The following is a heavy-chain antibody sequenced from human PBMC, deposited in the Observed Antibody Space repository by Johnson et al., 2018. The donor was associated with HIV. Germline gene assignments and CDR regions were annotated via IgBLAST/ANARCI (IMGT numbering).Heavy chain of an antibody. CDR1: GFTFRSYA. Sequence: VQLVESGGGLVQPGQSLRLSCATSGFTFRSYAMHWVRQAPGRGLDHFSGINTNGNSTHYANSVKGRFTISRDNSKNTLYLQMNSLRAEDTAVYYCARERLVGYSSSAGAFDIWGQGTMVTVSS. CDR2: INTNGNST. V-gene: IGHV3-64*01. J-gene: IGHJ3*02. CDR3: ARERLVGYSSSAGAFDI. D-gene: IGHD6-6*01.